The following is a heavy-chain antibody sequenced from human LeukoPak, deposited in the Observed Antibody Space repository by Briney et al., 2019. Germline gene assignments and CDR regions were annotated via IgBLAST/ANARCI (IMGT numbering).Heavy chain of an antibody. CDR2: IIPIFGTA. Sequence: SVKVSCKASGGTFSSYAISWVRQASGQGLEWMGGIIPIFGTANYAQKFQGRVTMTRDMSTSTDYMELSSLRSEDTAIYYCARDNSVGDNAWWFDPWGQGTLVTVSS. V-gene: IGHV1-69*05. J-gene: IGHJ5*02. CDR3: ARDNSVGDNAWWFDP. D-gene: IGHD1-26*01. CDR1: GGTFSSYA.